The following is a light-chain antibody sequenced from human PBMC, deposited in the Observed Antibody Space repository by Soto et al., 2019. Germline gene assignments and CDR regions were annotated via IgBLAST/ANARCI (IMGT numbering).Light chain of an antibody. CDR3: CSYAGSNNFV. J-gene: IGLJ1*01. CDR2: EDT. Sequence: QSALTQPASVSGSAGQSITISCTGTSSDVGNYNLVSWYLHHPGKAPKLLIYEDTKRPSGVSNRFSGSRSGNTASLTVSGLQAEDETDYYCCSYAGSNNFVFGTGTKVTVL. CDR1: SSDVGNYNL. V-gene: IGLV2-23*01.